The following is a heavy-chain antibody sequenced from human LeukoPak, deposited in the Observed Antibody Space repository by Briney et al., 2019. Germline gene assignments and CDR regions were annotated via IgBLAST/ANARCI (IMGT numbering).Heavy chain of an antibody. CDR1: GFTFSAYA. CDR3: AKDHITGTTLSRGPNYFDY. D-gene: IGHD1-7*01. Sequence: GGSLRLSCAASGFTFSAYAIDWVRQAPGKGLEWVSAISGSGGSTYYADSVKGRFTISRDNSKNTLYLQMNSLRAEDTAVYYCAKDHITGTTLSRGPNYFDYWGQGTLVTVSS. J-gene: IGHJ4*02. CDR2: ISGSGGST. V-gene: IGHV3-23*01.